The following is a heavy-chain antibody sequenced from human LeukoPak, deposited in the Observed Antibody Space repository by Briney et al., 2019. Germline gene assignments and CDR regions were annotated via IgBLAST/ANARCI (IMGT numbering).Heavy chain of an antibody. CDR2: IGAYNGNT. V-gene: IGHV1-18*04. D-gene: IGHD2-2*01. Sequence: ASVKVSCKASGYTFTSYGISWVRQAPGQGLEWMGWIGAYNGNTNYAQKLQGRVTMTTDTSMSTAYMELRSLRSDDTAVYYCASHCSSTSCYADYWGQGTLVTVSS. CDR3: ASHCSSTSCYADY. CDR1: GYTFTSYG. J-gene: IGHJ4*02.